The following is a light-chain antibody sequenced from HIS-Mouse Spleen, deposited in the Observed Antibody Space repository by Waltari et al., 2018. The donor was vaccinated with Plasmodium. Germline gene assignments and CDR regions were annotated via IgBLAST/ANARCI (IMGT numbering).Light chain of an antibody. V-gene: IGKV1-5*03. J-gene: IGKJ3*01. Sequence: DIQMTQSPSTLSASVGDRVTITCRASQSISSWLGWYQQKPGKDPKLLIYKASSLESGVPSRFSGSGSGTEFTLTISSLQPDDFATYYCQQYNSYLFTFGPGTKVDIK. CDR1: QSISSW. CDR2: KAS. CDR3: QQYNSYLFT.